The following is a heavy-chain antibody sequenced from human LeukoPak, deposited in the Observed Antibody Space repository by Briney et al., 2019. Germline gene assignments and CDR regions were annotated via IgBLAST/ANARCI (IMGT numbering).Heavy chain of an antibody. Sequence: ASVKVSCKASGYTFTGYYMHWVRQAPGQGLEWMGRINPNSGGTNYAQKFQGRVTMTRDTSISTAYMELSRLRSEDTAVYYCERVGGPGYGSGSRAFDYWGQGTLVTVSS. CDR1: GYTFTGYY. V-gene: IGHV1-2*06. CDR3: ERVGGPGYGSGSRAFDY. J-gene: IGHJ4*02. CDR2: INPNSGGT. D-gene: IGHD3-10*01.